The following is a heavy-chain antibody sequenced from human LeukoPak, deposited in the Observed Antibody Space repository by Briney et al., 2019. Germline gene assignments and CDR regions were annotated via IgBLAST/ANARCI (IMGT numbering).Heavy chain of an antibody. CDR2: IYHSGST. CDR3: ARGPEPKEWLVDPWVFDI. D-gene: IGHD6-19*01. Sequence: SETLSLTCAVSGGSISSGGYSWSWIRQPPGKGLEWIGYIYHSGSTYYNPSLKSRVTISVDRSKNQFSLKLSSVTAADTAVYYCARGPEPKEWLVDPWVFDIWGQGTMVTVSS. V-gene: IGHV4-30-2*01. J-gene: IGHJ3*02. CDR1: GGSISSGGYS.